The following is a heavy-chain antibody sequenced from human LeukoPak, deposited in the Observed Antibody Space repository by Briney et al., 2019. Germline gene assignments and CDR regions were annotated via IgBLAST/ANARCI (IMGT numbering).Heavy chain of an antibody. CDR2: IYTSGST. D-gene: IGHD3-9*01. CDR3: ARDALPYYDILTGYYTANAFDI. J-gene: IGHJ3*02. Sequence: PSETLSLTCTVSGGSISSYYWSWIRQPAGKGLEWIGRIYTSGSTNYNPSLKSRVTMSVDTSKNQFSLKLSSVTAADTAVYYCARDALPYYDILTGYYTANAFDIWAKGQWSPSLQ. V-gene: IGHV4-4*07. CDR1: GGSISSYY.